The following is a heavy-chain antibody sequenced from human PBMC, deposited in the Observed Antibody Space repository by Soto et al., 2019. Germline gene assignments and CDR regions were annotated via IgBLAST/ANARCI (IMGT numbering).Heavy chain of an antibody. CDR1: GFTFSDHW. CDR3: ARGNCSGDTCFFGGTH. D-gene: IGHD2-21*02. V-gene: IGHV3-74*01. CDR2: INNGGSRT. J-gene: IGHJ4*02. Sequence: EVQLAESGGVLVQPGGSLRLSCVASGFTFSDHWMHWVRQAPGKGLVWVSRINNGGSRTNYADSVKGRFTISRDNAKNPLYLEMTSLSVADTAVYYCARGNCSGDTCFFGGTHWGRGTLVTVSS.